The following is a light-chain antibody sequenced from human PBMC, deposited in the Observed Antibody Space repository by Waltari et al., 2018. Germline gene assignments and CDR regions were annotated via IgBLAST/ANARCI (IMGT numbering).Light chain of an antibody. J-gene: IGKJ5*01. CDR3: QETNTFPIS. Sequence: DIQMTQSPSSVSASVGDTVTITCRASQDISNQLTWYQQKPGKAPKFLIYDASTLASGVPSRFSGSGSGTDFTLTVRSLQPQEFATFYCQETNTFPISFGQGTRLEIK. CDR2: DAS. CDR1: QDISNQ. V-gene: IGKV1D-12*01.